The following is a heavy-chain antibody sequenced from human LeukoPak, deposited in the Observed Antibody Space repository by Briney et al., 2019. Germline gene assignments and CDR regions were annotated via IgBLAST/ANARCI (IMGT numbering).Heavy chain of an antibody. CDR1: GFTFSNYA. V-gene: IGHV3-23*01. CDR3: AKHAGVSSAWLSHFDY. CDR2: ISATGGST. Sequence: GGSLRVSCAASGFTFSNYAMSWVRQAPGKGQEWVSGISATGGSTYYADSVKGQFAISRDNSKNTLSLQMNNLRADDTAVYYCAKHAGVSSAWLSHFDYWGQGTLVTVSS. J-gene: IGHJ4*02. D-gene: IGHD6-19*01.